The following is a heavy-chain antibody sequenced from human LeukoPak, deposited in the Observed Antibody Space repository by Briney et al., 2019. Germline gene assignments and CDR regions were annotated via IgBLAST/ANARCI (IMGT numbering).Heavy chain of an antibody. CDR3: AKGDLGDYYFDY. Sequence: HSGGSLRLSCAASGFSFSNCSMNWVRQAPGKGLEWVSYISSSSSTIYYADSVKGRFTISRDNSKNSLYLQMNSLRTEDTALYYCAKGDLGDYYFDYWGQGTLVTVSS. D-gene: IGHD3-16*01. V-gene: IGHV3-48*04. CDR2: ISSSSSTI. CDR1: GFSFSNCS. J-gene: IGHJ4*02.